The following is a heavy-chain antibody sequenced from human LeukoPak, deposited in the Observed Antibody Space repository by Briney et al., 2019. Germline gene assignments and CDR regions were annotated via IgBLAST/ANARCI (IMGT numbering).Heavy chain of an antibody. V-gene: IGHV3-48*02. CDR2: ISSSSNTI. D-gene: IGHD6-19*01. Sequence: HAGGSLRLSCAASGFTFSSYSMNWVRQAPGKGLEWVSYISSSSNTIYYADSVKGRFTISRDDAKNSLFLQMNGLSDEDRAVYYCARVSSGWFYYFDYWGQGTLVTVSS. J-gene: IGHJ4*02. CDR3: ARVSSGWFYYFDY. CDR1: GFTFSSYS.